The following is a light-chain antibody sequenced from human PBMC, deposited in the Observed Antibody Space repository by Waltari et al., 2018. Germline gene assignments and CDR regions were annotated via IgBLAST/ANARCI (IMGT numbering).Light chain of an antibody. CDR2: RAS. J-gene: IGKJ1*01. V-gene: IGKV1-5*03. CDR3: QQYNSYPWT. CDR1: QSISSW. Sequence: DIQMTQSPSTLSASVGDRVTITCRASQSISSWLAWYQQKPGRPPKLLIYRASNLESGVPSRFGGSGSGTQFTLTISSLQPDDFATYYCQQYNSYPWTFGQGTKVEIK.